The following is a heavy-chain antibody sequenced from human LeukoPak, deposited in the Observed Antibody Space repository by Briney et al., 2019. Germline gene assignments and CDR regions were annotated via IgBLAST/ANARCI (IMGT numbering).Heavy chain of an antibody. V-gene: IGHV4-59*01. J-gene: IGHJ4*02. CDR1: GDSISSNY. CDR3: ARVGDWNDLVY. D-gene: IGHD1-1*01. Sequence: SETLSLTCTVSGDSISSNYWSWIRQSPGKGLEWIGYISYTVTSNYNPSLKSRVTISVDTSKNQFSLKLSSVTAADTAVYYCARVGDWNDLVYWGQGVLVTVSS. CDR2: ISYTVTS.